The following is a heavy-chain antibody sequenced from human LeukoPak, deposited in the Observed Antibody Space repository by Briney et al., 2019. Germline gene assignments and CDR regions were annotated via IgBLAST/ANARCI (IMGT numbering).Heavy chain of an antibody. D-gene: IGHD6-25*01. CDR3: ANQAANHANFDY. J-gene: IGHJ4*02. CDR1: GFTFDDYA. CDR2: ISWNSGSI. Sequence: GGSLRLSCAASGFTFDDYAMHWVRQAPGKGLEWVSGISWNSGSIGYADSVKGRFTISRDNAKNSLYLQMNSLRAEDTALYYCANQAANHANFDYWGQGTLVTVSP. V-gene: IGHV3-9*01.